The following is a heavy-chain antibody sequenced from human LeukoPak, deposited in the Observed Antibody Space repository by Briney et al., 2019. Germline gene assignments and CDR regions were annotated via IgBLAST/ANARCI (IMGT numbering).Heavy chain of an antibody. CDR1: GFTLSSYA. V-gene: IGHV3-23*01. D-gene: IGHD2-21*02. CDR3: ARVMTAHDY. Sequence: GGSLRLSCAASGFTLSSYAMSWVRQAPGKGLEWVSAISDTGNTYHADSVKGRFTISRDNSKNTLYLQMNSLRAEDTAVYYCARVMTAHDYWGQGTLVTVSS. J-gene: IGHJ4*02. CDR2: ISDTGNT.